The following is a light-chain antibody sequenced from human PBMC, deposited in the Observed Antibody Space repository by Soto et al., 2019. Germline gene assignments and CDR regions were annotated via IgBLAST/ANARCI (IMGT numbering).Light chain of an antibody. CDR2: EVT. Sequence: QSALTQPASVSGSPGQSITISCTGTSYDVGGYDYVSWFQQHPGQAPKLIIYEVTYRPSGVSNRFSGSKSGNTASLTISGLQAEDEADYYCSSYTSRSTLVFGGGTKVTVL. CDR1: SYDVGGYDY. V-gene: IGLV2-14*01. J-gene: IGLJ2*01. CDR3: SSYTSRSTLV.